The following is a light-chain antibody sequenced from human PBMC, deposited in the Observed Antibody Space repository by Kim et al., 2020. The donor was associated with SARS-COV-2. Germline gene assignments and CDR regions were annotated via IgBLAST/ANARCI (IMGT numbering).Light chain of an antibody. Sequence: AQGQTVRITCQRDSLRSYYASWYQQKPGQAPVLVIYGKNNRPSGIPDRFSGSSSGNTASLTITGAQAEDEADYYCNSRDSSGNHLVFGGGTQLTVL. CDR2: GKN. CDR1: SLRSYY. J-gene: IGLJ2*01. V-gene: IGLV3-19*01. CDR3: NSRDSSGNHLV.